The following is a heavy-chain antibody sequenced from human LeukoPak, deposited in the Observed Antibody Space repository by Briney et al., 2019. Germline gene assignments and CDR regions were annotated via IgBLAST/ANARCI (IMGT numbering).Heavy chain of an antibody. Sequence: GGSLRLSCGASGLTFDDYGMSWVRQAPGKGLEWVSGILWSGGSTGYADSVKGRFTISRDNPKNSLYLQMNSLRAEDTAVYYCARDREHLRRVYCSGGSCYPPTAFDYWGQGTLVTVSS. CDR1: GLTFDDYG. J-gene: IGHJ4*02. V-gene: IGHV3-20*04. CDR3: ARDREHLRRVYCSGGSCYPPTAFDY. D-gene: IGHD2-15*01. CDR2: ILWSGGST.